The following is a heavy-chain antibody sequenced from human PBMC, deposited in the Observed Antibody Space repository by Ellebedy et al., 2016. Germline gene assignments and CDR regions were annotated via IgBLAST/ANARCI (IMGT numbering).Heavy chain of an antibody. J-gene: IGHJ4*02. CDR2: IIPIFGTA. V-gene: IGHV1-69*13. CDR3: ARARSIYSSPNYYFDY. CDR1: GGTFSSYA. Sequence: SVKVSCXASGGTFSSYAISWVRQAPGQGLEWMGGIIPIFGTANYAQKFQGRVTITADESTSTAYMELSSLRSEDTAVYYCARARSIYSSPNYYFDYWGQGTLVTVSS. D-gene: IGHD6-13*01.